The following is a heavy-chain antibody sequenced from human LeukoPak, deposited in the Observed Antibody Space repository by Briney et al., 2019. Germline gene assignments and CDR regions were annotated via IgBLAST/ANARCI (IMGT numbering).Heavy chain of an antibody. CDR3: ARGTISPAFDP. D-gene: IGHD3-3*02. V-gene: IGHV4-30-2*01. Sequence: YQTLSLTCAVCGGSISSGGYSWCWLRQPPGEGVEWIGYIHHSGSTYYNPSLKSRVTISVDRSKNHFSLKLSSVTAADTAVYYCARGTISPAFDPWGQGTLVTVSS. CDR1: GGSISSGGYS. CDR2: IHHSGST. J-gene: IGHJ5*02.